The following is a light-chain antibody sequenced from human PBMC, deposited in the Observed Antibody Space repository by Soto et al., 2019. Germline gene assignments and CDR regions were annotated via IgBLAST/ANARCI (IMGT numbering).Light chain of an antibody. CDR2: GAS. CDR3: HQYNTWPPT. J-gene: IGKJ1*01. CDR1: QSVGSN. Sequence: EIVMTQSPVTLSVSPGESATLSCRASQSVGSNLAWYQQKPGQVPRLLIYGASTRATGVPARFSGSGSGTEFTLTISSLQSEDYVVYCCHQYNTWPPTFGQGTKVEVK. V-gene: IGKV3-15*01.